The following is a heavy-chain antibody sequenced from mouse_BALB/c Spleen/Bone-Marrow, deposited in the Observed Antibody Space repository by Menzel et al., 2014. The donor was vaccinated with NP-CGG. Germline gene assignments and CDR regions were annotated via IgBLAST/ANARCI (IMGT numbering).Heavy chain of an antibody. J-gene: IGHJ2*01. Sequence: EVQVVESGGGLVKPGGSLKLSCAASGFGFSSSDMSWVRQTPEKRLEWVAYISSGGSSTYYPDTVKGRFTISRDNAKNTLYLQMSSLKSEDTAMYYCATHYYGRFDYWGQGTTLTVSS. CDR2: ISSGGSST. CDR1: GFGFSSSD. D-gene: IGHD1-2*01. CDR3: ATHYYGRFDY. V-gene: IGHV5-12-1*01.